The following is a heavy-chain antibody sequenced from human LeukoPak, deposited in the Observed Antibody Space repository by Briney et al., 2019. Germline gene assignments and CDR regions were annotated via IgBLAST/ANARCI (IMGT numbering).Heavy chain of an antibody. J-gene: IGHJ4*02. V-gene: IGHV1-18*01. CDR3: ARDRGRYDSSGYYPPLFDY. Sequence: GASVKVSCKASGGTFSSYAISWVRQAPGKGLEWMGGFDPEDGETIYAQKFQGRVTMTTDTSTNTAYMELRSLRSDDTAMYYCARDRGRYDSSGYYPPLFDYWGQGTLVTVSS. CDR1: GGTFSSYA. CDR2: FDPEDGET. D-gene: IGHD3-22*01.